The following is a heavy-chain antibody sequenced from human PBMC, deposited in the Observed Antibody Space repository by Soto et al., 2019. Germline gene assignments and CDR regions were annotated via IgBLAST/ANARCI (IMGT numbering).Heavy chain of an antibody. D-gene: IGHD3-22*01. Sequence: GASVKVSCKASGYTFTSFGVNWVRQAPGQGLEWMGWINAYNGNTNYAQNFQGRVTMTADTSTSTAYMEVRSLRSDDTAVYYCARGRGYYDTSYFDYWGQGTLVTVSS. V-gene: IGHV1-18*01. J-gene: IGHJ4*02. CDR1: GYTFTSFG. CDR3: ARGRGYYDTSYFDY. CDR2: INAYNGNT.